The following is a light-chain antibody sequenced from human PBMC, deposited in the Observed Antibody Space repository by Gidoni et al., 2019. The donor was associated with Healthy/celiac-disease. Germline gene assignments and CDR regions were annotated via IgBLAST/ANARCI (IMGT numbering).Light chain of an antibody. CDR1: QRVLYSSNNKNY. V-gene: IGKV4-1*01. Sequence: DSVMTQSPDSLAVSLGERATINCKSSQRVLYSSNNKNYLAWYQQKPGHPPKLLIYWASTRESGVPDRFSGSGSGTDFTLTISSLQAEDVAVYYCQQYYSTPWTFGQXTKVEIK. CDR3: QQYYSTPWT. J-gene: IGKJ1*01. CDR2: WAS.